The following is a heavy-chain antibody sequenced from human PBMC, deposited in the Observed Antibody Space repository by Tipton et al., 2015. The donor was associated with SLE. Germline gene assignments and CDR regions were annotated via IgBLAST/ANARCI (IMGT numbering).Heavy chain of an antibody. CDR2: INNYGVST. J-gene: IGHJ6*02. Sequence: SLRLSCAASGFTFSNYWMSWVRQAPGKGLEYVSGINNYGVSTFYADSVKGRFTISRDNSKNTLYLQMGRLRVEDMAVYYCARAQGGDFYYYYGMDVWGQGTTVTVSS. D-gene: IGHD2-21*01. CDR1: GFTFSNYW. CDR3: ARAQGGDFYYYYGMDV. V-gene: IGHV3-64*02.